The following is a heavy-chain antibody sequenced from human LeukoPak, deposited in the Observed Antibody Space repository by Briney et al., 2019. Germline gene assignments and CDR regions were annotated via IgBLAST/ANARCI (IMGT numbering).Heavy chain of an antibody. CDR1: GFSFSDYY. CDR3: AKPGGGNYFTHNYFHP. CDR2: ITSGVTI. Sequence: GGSLRLSCAASGFSFSDYYMSWIRQAPGKGLEWVSYITSGVTIYYADSVKGRFTISRDNSKNTLYLQMNSLRADDTAVYYCAKPGGGNYFTHNYFHPWGQGTLVAVSS. V-gene: IGHV3-11*01. J-gene: IGHJ5*02. D-gene: IGHD1-26*01.